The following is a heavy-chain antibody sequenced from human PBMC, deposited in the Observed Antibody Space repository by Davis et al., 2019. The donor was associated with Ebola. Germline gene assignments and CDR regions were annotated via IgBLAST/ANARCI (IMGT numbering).Heavy chain of an antibody. J-gene: IGHJ4*02. CDR1: GFTFSSYW. Sequence: GESLKISCAAPGFTFSSYWMHWVRQAPGKGLVWVSRIKTDGSYTNYADSVKGRFAIFRDNAKNTLYLQMNSLRAEDTAVYYCARQHDPSTPAPGFWGQGTLVTVSS. V-gene: IGHV3-74*01. D-gene: IGHD5/OR15-5a*01. CDR2: IKTDGSYT. CDR3: ARQHDPSTPAPGF.